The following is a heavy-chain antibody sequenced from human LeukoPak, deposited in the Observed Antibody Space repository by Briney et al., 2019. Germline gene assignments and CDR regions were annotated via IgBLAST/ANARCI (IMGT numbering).Heavy chain of an antibody. CDR3: ARRGTIAVPVFWFDP. V-gene: IGHV3-33*01. CDR2: LRYDGSNK. J-gene: IGHJ5*02. Sequence: GGSLRLSCAASGFTFSSYGMHWVRQAPGPPPHPAAPLRYDGSNKYYADSVKGRFTISRDNAKNSVYLQINRLRAEDSAVYYCARRGTIAVPVFWFDPWGQGTLVIVSS. D-gene: IGHD6-19*01. CDR1: GFTFSSYG.